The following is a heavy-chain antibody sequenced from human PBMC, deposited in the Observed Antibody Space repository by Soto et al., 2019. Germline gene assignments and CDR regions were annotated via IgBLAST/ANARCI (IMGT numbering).Heavy chain of an antibody. J-gene: IGHJ6*03. CDR2: IYYSGST. D-gene: IGHD2-15*01. CDR3: ARNVGEGYCSGGSCYFYYYYMDV. Sequence: SEILSLSCTVSGGSISSSSYYWGWIRQPPGKGLEWIGSIYYSGSTYYNPSLKSRVTISVDTSKNQFSLKLSSVTAADTAVYYCARNVGEGYCSGGSCYFYYYYMDVWGKRTTVTVSS. V-gene: IGHV4-39*01. CDR1: GGSISSSSYY.